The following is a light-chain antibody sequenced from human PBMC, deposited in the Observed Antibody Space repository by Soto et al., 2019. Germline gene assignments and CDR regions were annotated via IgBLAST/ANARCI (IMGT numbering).Light chain of an antibody. J-gene: IGLJ1*01. CDR3: SSYAGSNILYV. V-gene: IGLV2-8*01. CDR1: SSDDGGYNY. Sequence: QSALTQPPSASGSPGQSVTISCTGTSSDDGGYNYVSWYQQHPGKAPKLMIYEVSKRPSGVPDRFSGSKSGNTASLTVSGLQAEDEADYYCSSYAGSNILYVFGTGTKLTVL. CDR2: EVS.